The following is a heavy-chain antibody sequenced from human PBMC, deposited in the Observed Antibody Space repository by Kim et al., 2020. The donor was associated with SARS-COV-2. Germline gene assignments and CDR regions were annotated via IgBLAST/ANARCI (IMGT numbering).Heavy chain of an antibody. CDR1: GFTFSSYA. CDR3: ARDREKYYDILTGYSPPGY. J-gene: IGHJ4*02. Sequence: GGSLRLSCAASGFTFSSYAMHWVRQAPGKGLEWAAVVSYDGSNKYYADSVKGRFTISRDNSKDTLYLQMNSLRDEDTAVYYCARDREKYYDILTGYSPPGYWGQGTLVTVSS. CDR2: VSYDGSNK. D-gene: IGHD3-9*01. V-gene: IGHV3-30-3*01.